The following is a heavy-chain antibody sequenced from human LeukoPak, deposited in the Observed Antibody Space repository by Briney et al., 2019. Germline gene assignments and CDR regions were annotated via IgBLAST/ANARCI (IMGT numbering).Heavy chain of an antibody. CDR1: GFTFSSYW. Sequence: GGSLRLSCAASGFTFSSYWMSWVRQAPGKGLEWVANIKEDGSEKYYVDSVKDRFTIFRDNAKNSLYLQMNSLRAEDTAVYYCARDSYDDTPYFDQWGQGTLVTVSS. CDR3: ARDSYDDTPYFDQ. CDR2: IKEDGSEK. J-gene: IGHJ4*02. D-gene: IGHD3-22*01. V-gene: IGHV3-7*05.